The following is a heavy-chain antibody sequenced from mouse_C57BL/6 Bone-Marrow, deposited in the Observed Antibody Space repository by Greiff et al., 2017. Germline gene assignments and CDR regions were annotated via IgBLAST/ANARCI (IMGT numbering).Heavy chain of an antibody. CDR3: ARWYYGSSYGAWFAY. CDR1: GYSFTSYY. CDR2: IYPGSGNP. D-gene: IGHD1-1*01. J-gene: IGHJ3*01. V-gene: IGHV1-66*01. Sequence: VQLQQSGPELVKPGASVKISCKASGYSFTSYYIHWVKQRPGPGLEWIGWIYPGSGNPKYNEKFKGKATLTADTSSNTAYMQLSSLTSEDSAVYYCARWYYGSSYGAWFAYWGQGTLVTVSA.